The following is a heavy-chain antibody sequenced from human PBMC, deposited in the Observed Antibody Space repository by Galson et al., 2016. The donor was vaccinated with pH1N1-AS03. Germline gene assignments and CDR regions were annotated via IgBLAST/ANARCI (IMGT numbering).Heavy chain of an antibody. J-gene: IGHJ4*02. Sequence: SLRLSCAASGFTFSSYAMHWVRQAPGKGLEYVSAISGNGYSTSYANFVKGRFTISRDNSKSTLFLQMGSLRPEDRAVYYCARGPVSYSNYWFPPPDYWGQGTLVTVSS. CDR1: GFTFSSYA. D-gene: IGHD6-13*01. CDR3: ARGPVSYSNYWFPPPDY. V-gene: IGHV3-64*01. CDR2: ISGNGYST.